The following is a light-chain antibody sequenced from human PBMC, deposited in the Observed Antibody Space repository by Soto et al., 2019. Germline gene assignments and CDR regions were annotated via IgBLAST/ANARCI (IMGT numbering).Light chain of an antibody. Sequence: DIQMTQSPSTLSASVGDRVTITCRARQSLGRELAWYQQKPGKAPKVLIYDASSVKSGVPSRFSGSGSGTEFTLTISSLQTDDCATYYCQRYNAYWAFGPGTKVEIK. CDR3: QRYNAYWA. J-gene: IGKJ1*01. CDR1: QSLGRE. CDR2: DAS. V-gene: IGKV1-5*01.